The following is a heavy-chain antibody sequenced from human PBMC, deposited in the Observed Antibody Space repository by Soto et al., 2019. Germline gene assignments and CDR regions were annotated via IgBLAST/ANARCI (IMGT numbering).Heavy chain of an antibody. CDR3: ARDPSHLGYCSGGSCYSLAFDI. V-gene: IGHV1-3*01. D-gene: IGHD2-15*01. Sequence: GASVKVSCKASGYTFTSYAMHWVRQAPGQRPEWMGWINAGNGNTKYSQKFQGRVTITRDTSASTAYMELSSLRSEDTAVYYCARDPSHLGYCSGGSCYSLAFDIWGQGTMVTVSS. CDR1: GYTFTSYA. CDR2: INAGNGNT. J-gene: IGHJ3*02.